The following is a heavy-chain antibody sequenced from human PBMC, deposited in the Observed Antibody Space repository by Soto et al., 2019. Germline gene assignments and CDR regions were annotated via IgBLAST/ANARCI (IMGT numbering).Heavy chain of an antibody. J-gene: IGHJ4*02. V-gene: IGHV5-10-1*03. Sequence: VQLLQSGAEVKKPGESLTISCKVSGFKFTSDWIAWVRQTPGRGLEWMGRIDPSDSYTNYSPSFQGHVTMSADKSSNIAYLQWDSLKASDSAMYFCARVTTYYFSGSDFWGQGTQVTVSS. CDR3: ARVTTYYFSGSDF. D-gene: IGHD3-10*01. CDR2: IDPSDSYT. CDR1: GFKFTSDW.